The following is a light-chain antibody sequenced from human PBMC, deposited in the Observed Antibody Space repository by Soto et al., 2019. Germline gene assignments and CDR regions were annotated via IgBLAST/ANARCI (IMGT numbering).Light chain of an antibody. Sequence: QSVLTQPPSVSAASGQKVTISCSGSSSNIGNNYVSWYQQLPGTAHKLLIYENNKRPSGIPDRFSGSKSGTSATMGITGLQTGDEADYYCGTWDSSLSGVFGTGTKVTVL. CDR2: ENN. J-gene: IGLJ1*01. CDR3: GTWDSSLSGV. V-gene: IGLV1-51*02. CDR1: SSNIGNNY.